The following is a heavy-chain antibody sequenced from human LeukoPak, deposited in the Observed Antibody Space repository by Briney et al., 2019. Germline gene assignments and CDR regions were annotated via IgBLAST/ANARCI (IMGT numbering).Heavy chain of an antibody. D-gene: IGHD6-13*01. J-gene: IGHJ6*02. V-gene: IGHV4-61*01. CDR2: IDYSGST. Sequence: PSETLSLTCTVSGGSVSSSIYYWSWIRQSPGKGLEWIGYIDYSGSTNYNPSLKSRVTISGDTSKNQFSLKLRSVTAADTAVYYCARDGKSSLYYYGMDVWGQGTTVTVSS. CDR1: GGSVSSSIYY. CDR3: ARDGKSSLYYYGMDV.